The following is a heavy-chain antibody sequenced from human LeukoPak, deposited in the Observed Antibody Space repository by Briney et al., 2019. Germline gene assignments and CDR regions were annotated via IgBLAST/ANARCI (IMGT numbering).Heavy chain of an antibody. D-gene: IGHD4-17*01. J-gene: IGHJ5*02. Sequence: SVKVSCKASGGIFNTFVISWVRQAPGQGLELMGRIIPLLGLADYAQNFQGRVTITADKSTSTAYMELSSLRSEDTAVYYCARADSTLYGDYRGYFDPWGQGTLVTVPS. CDR1: GGIFNTFV. V-gene: IGHV1-69*04. CDR3: ARADSTLYGDYRGYFDP. CDR2: IIPLLGLA.